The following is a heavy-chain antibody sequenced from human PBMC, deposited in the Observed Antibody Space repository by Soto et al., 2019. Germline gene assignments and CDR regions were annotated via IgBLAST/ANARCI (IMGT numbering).Heavy chain of an antibody. D-gene: IGHD4-4*01. CDR3: ARDRRTSTVTTYERFFFDY. Sequence: GGSLRLSCAASGFTFSSYSMNWVRQAPGKGLEWVSSISSSSSYIYYADSVKGRFTISRDNAKNSLYLQMNSLRAEDTAVYYCARDRRTSTVTTYERFFFDYWGQGTLVTVSS. CDR2: ISSSSSYI. V-gene: IGHV3-21*01. CDR1: GFTFSSYS. J-gene: IGHJ4*02.